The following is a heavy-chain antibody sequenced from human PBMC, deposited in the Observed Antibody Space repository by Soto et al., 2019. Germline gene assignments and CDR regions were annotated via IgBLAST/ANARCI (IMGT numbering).Heavy chain of an antibody. V-gene: IGHV3-21*01. CDR3: ARDMDGELELFDY. J-gene: IGHJ4*02. D-gene: IGHD1-7*01. Sequence: GGSLRLSCAASGFTFSSYSMNWVRQTPGKGLEWVSSISSSSSYIYYADSVKGRFTISRDNAKNSLYLQMNSLRAEDTAVYYWARDMDGELELFDYWGQGTLVTVSS. CDR1: GFTFSSYS. CDR2: ISSSSSYI.